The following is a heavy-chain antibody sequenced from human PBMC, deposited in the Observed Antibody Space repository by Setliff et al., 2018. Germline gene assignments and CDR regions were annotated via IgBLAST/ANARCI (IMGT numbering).Heavy chain of an antibody. CDR3: ARTGTYRYFDY. Sequence: SETLSLTCAVSGYSISSGYYWAWIRQPPGKGLEWIGRIYYRGDTYYNASLKSRLTLSVDTSKNQVSLNLRSVTAADTAVYYCARTGTYRYFDYWGQGTQVTVS. V-gene: IGHV4-38-2*01. J-gene: IGHJ4*02. CDR1: GYSISSGYY. D-gene: IGHD1-1*01. CDR2: IYYRGDT.